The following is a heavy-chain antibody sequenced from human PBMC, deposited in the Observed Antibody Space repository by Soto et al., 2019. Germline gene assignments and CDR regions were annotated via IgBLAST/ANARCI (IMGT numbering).Heavy chain of an antibody. J-gene: IGHJ6*02. D-gene: IGHD6-13*01. Sequence: QVQLVESGGGVVQPGRSLRLSCAASGFTFSSYGMHWVRQAPGKGLEWVAVISYDGSNKYYADSVKGRFTISRDNSKNTLYLQMNSLRAEDTAVYYCAKDLKSSSWLRGPRRYCGMDVWGQGTTVTVSS. CDR1: GFTFSSYG. CDR2: ISYDGSNK. CDR3: AKDLKSSSWLRGPRRYCGMDV. V-gene: IGHV3-30*18.